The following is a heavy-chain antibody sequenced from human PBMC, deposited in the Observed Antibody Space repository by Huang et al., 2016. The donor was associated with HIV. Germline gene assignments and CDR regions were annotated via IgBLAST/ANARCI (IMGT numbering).Heavy chain of an antibody. CDR3: ARDTDGGRTFDI. Sequence: QVQLQESGPGLVKPSQTLSLTCTVSGGSISSGGYYCRWIRQPPWKCLEWIGSIYDSGSTYYNPSIKSRGTKSGDTAKNQVSLKLSAVTAADTAVYYCARDTDGGRTFDIWGQGTMVTVSS. CDR1: GGSISSGGYY. V-gene: IGHV4-30-4*08. J-gene: IGHJ3*02. CDR2: IYDSGST. D-gene: IGHD2-2*02.